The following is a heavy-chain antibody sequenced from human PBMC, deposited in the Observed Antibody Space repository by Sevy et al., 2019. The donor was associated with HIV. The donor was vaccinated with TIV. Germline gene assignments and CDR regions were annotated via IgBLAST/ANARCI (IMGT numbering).Heavy chain of an antibody. CDR3: ARVKEFTIFGLEGYYYYGMDV. J-gene: IGHJ6*02. D-gene: IGHD3-3*01. CDR2: IYSGGST. CDR1: GFTVSSNY. Sequence: GGSLRLSCTASGFTVSSNYMSWVRQAPGKGLEWVSVIYSGGSTYYADAVKGRFTISRDNSKNTLYLQMNSLRAEDTAVYYCARVKEFTIFGLEGYYYYGMDVWGQGTTVTVSS. V-gene: IGHV3-53*01.